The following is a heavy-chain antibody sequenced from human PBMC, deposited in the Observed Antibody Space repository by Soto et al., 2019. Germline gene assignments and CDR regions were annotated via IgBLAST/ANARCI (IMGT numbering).Heavy chain of an antibody. CDR2: MNPNSGNT. CDR3: ARTPRPRSSSYGMDV. Sequence: ASVKVSCKASGYTFTSYGISWVRQAPGQGLEWMGWMNPNSGNTGYAQKFQGRVTMTRNTSISTAYIELSSLRSEDTAVYYCARTPRPRSSSYGMDVWGQGTTVTVSS. J-gene: IGHJ6*02. CDR1: GYTFTSYG. V-gene: IGHV1-8*02. D-gene: IGHD6-6*01.